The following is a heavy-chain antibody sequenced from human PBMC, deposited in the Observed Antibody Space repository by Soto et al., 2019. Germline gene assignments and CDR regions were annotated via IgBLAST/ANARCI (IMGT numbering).Heavy chain of an antibody. Sequence: QLQLQESGPGLVKPSETLSLTCTVSGGSISSSSYYWGWIRQPPGKGLEWIGRIYYSGSTYYNPSLKSRVTISVDTSKNQFSLKLSSVTAADTAVYYCARQPSLGHWEFNGFDPWGQGTLVTVSS. CDR2: IYYSGST. CDR3: ARQPSLGHWEFNGFDP. V-gene: IGHV4-39*01. J-gene: IGHJ5*02. D-gene: IGHD1-26*01. CDR1: GGSISSSSYY.